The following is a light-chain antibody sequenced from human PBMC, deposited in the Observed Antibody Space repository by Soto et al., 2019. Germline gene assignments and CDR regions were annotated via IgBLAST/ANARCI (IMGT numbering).Light chain of an antibody. J-gene: IGKJ5*01. V-gene: IGKV3D-20*01. CDR2: DAS. CDR3: QQYGNSPIT. Sequence: EIVMTQSPATLSVSPGERATLSCGASQSVSSSYLAWYQQKPGLAPRLLIYDASSRATGIPDRFSGSGSGTDFTLTISRLEPEDFVVYYCQQYGNSPITFGQGTRLEIK. CDR1: QSVSSSY.